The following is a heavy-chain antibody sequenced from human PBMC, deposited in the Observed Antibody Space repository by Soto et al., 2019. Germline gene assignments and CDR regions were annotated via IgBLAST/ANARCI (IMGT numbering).Heavy chain of an antibody. Sequence: ASVKVSCKASGYTLTGYYMYWVRQAPGQGLEWMGWINTYNGNTNYAQKFQGRVTMTTDTSTSTVYMELRSLTSDDTAVYYCARGLPLAADYWGQGTLVTVSS. J-gene: IGHJ4*02. V-gene: IGHV1-18*04. CDR3: ARGLPLAADY. CDR2: INTYNGNT. CDR1: GYTLTGYY.